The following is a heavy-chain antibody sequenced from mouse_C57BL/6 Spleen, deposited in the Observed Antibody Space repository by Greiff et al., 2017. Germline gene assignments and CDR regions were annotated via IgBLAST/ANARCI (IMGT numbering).Heavy chain of an antibody. Sequence: VQLQQSGAELVKPGASVKISCKASGYAFSSYWMNWVKQRPGKGLEWIGQIYPGDGDTNYNGKFKGKATLTADKSSSTAYMQLSSLTSEDSAVYFCARGGPYYYGSSYDAMDYWGQGTSVTVSS. CDR1: GYAFSSYW. V-gene: IGHV1-80*01. J-gene: IGHJ4*01. CDR3: ARGGPYYYGSSYDAMDY. CDR2: IYPGDGDT. D-gene: IGHD1-1*01.